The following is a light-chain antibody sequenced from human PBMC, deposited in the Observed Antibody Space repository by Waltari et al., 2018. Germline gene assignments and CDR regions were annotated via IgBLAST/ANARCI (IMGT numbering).Light chain of an antibody. Sequence: QSELSQSPSVSGAPGQRVTISCSGTNSNIGRNIVNWYQQFPGAAPKLLIFNDNQRPPGVPDRFSGSKSGPSASLAISGLQSEDEAEYYCSGWDDSLNGWVFGGGTKLTVL. V-gene: IGLV1-44*01. CDR3: SGWDDSLNGWV. CDR1: NSNIGRNI. CDR2: NDN. J-gene: IGLJ3*02.